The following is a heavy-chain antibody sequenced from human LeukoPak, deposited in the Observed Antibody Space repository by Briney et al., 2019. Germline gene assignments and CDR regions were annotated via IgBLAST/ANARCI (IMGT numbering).Heavy chain of an antibody. D-gene: IGHD3-3*01. CDR3: ARVLQNYYYLDV. Sequence: SETLSLTCTVSGVSISSHYWSWVRQPPGKGLEWIGNIYDSESTHYKSSLKSRVTISVDTSKNQFSLRLRSVTAADTAVYYCARVLQNYYYLDVWGKGPRSPSP. CDR2: IYDSEST. V-gene: IGHV4-59*11. CDR1: GVSISSHY. J-gene: IGHJ6*03.